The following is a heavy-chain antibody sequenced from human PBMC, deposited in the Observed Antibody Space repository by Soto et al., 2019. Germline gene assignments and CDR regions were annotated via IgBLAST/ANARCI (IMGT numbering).Heavy chain of an antibody. Sequence: ESLSRTCTISGGSISSGSYYWSWIRQHPGKGLEWIGYIYYTGSTCYNPSLKSRVTISIDTSKNQFSLKLTSVTAADTAVYYCASALYCSGGSCSFDLWGQGTLVTVSS. D-gene: IGHD2-15*01. CDR2: IYYTGST. J-gene: IGHJ5*02. V-gene: IGHV4-61*01. CDR3: ASALYCSGGSCSFDL. CDR1: GGSISSGSYY.